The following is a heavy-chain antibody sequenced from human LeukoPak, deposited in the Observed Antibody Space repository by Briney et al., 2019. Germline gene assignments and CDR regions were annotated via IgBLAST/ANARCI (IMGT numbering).Heavy chain of an antibody. V-gene: IGHV3-11*04. CDR3: ARTPAMNDYVWGNRMYYFDY. CDR1: GFTFSDYY. Sequence: PGGSLRLSCAASGFTFSDYYMSWIRQAPGKELEWVSYISSSGSTIYYADSVKGRFTISRDNAKNSLYLQMNSLRAEDTAVYYCARTPAMNDYVWGNRMYYFDYWGQGTLVTVSS. J-gene: IGHJ4*02. D-gene: IGHD3-16*01. CDR2: ISSSGSTI.